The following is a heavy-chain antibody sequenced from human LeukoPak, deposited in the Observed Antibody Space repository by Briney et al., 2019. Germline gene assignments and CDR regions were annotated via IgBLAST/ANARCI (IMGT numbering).Heavy chain of an antibody. CDR2: IRYDGSNK. CDR1: GFTFSSYG. V-gene: IGHV3-30*02. D-gene: IGHD2-2*02. CDR3: AKDYGIVVVPAAIQGPNWFDP. Sequence: GGSLRLSCAASGFTFSSYGMHWVRQAPGKGLEWVAFIRYDGSNKYYADSVKGRFTISRDNSKNTLYLQMNSLRAEDTAVYYCAKDYGIVVVPAAIQGPNWFDPWGQGTLVTVSS. J-gene: IGHJ5*02.